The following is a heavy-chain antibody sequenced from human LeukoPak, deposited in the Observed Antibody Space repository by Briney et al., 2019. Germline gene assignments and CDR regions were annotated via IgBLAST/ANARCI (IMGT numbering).Heavy chain of an antibody. Sequence: GASVKVSCKASGGTFSSYAISWVRQAPGQGLEWMGGIIPIFGTANYAQKFQGRVTITADESTSTAYMELSSLRSEDTAVYYCASGPSGWYRRHFDYWGQGTLVTVSS. V-gene: IGHV1-69*13. CDR2: IIPIFGTA. CDR3: ASGPSGWYRRHFDY. CDR1: GGTFSSYA. J-gene: IGHJ4*02. D-gene: IGHD6-19*01.